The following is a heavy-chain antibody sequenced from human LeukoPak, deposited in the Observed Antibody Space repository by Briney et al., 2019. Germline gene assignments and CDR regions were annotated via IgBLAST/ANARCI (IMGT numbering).Heavy chain of an antibody. V-gene: IGHV4-59*01. D-gene: IGHD3-3*01. CDR1: GGSFSGYY. J-gene: IGHJ5*02. CDR3: ARGTVFGVATNWFDP. CDR2: MYYSGST. Sequence: SETLSLTCAVYGGSFSGYYWSWIRQPPGKGLEWIGDMYYSGSTNYNPSLKSRVTISVDTSKNQFSLKLSSVTAADTAVYYCARGTVFGVATNWFDPWGQGTLVTVSS.